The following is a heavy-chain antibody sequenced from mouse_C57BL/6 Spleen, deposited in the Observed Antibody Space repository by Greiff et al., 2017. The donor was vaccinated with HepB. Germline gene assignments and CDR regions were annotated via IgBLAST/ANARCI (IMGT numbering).Heavy chain of an antibody. CDR3: SLYYGSSNYAMDY. J-gene: IGHJ4*01. Sequence: DVKLVESGGGLVKPGGSLKLSCAASGFTFSDYGVHWVRQAPEKGLEWVAYISSGSSTIYYADTVKGRFTIYRDNAKNTLFLQMTSLRSEDTAMYYCSLYYGSSNYAMDYWGQGTSVTVSS. D-gene: IGHD1-1*01. CDR2: ISSGSSTI. CDR1: GFTFSDYG. V-gene: IGHV5-17*01.